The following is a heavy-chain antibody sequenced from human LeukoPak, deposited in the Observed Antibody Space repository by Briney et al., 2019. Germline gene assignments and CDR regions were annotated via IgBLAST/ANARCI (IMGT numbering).Heavy chain of an antibody. V-gene: IGHV1-69*05. D-gene: IGHD4-17*01. CDR3: ASPPPYGDYVVFDY. CDR1: GGTFSSYA. Sequence: SVKVSCKASGGTFSSYAISWVRQASGQGLEWMGGIIPIFGTANYAQKFQGRVTITTDESTSTAYMELSSLRSEDTAVYYCASPPPYGDYVVFDYWGQGTLVTVSS. CDR2: IIPIFGTA. J-gene: IGHJ4*02.